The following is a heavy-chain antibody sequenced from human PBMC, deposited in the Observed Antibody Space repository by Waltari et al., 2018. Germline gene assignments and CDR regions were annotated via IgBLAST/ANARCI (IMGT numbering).Heavy chain of an antibody. CDR2: INHSGST. CDR3: ARVGIAARPSVIDY. V-gene: IGHV4-34*01. D-gene: IGHD6-6*01. CDR1: GGSFSGYY. Sequence: QVQLQQWGAGLLKPSETLSLTCAVYGGSFSGYYWSWIRQPPGKGLEWIGEINHSGSTNDNPSLKSRVTISVDTSKNQFSLKRSSVTAADTAVYYCARVGIAARPSVIDYWGQGTLVTVSS. J-gene: IGHJ4*02.